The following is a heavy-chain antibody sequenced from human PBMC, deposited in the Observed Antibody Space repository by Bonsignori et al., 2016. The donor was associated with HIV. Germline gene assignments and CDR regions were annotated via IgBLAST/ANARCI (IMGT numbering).Heavy chain of an antibody. J-gene: IGHJ4*02. V-gene: IGHV2-5*01. CDR2: IYWNNDK. CDR3: AHIDSDLLYFDS. D-gene: IGHD2-15*01. Sequence: QITLKESGPALVRPTQTLTLTCSFSGFSINTKKMGVGWIRQPPGKALEWLSLIYWNNDKRYSPSLKTRLTVTKGTSNNQVILTMASVRPVDTATYFCAHIDSDLLYFDSWGPGTLVTVSS. CDR1: GFSINTKKMG.